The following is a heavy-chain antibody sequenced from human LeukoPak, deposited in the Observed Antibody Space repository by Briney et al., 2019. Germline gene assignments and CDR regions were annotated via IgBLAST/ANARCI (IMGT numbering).Heavy chain of an antibody. CDR2: ISAYNGNT. V-gene: IGHV1-18*01. CDR1: GYTFTSYG. J-gene: IGHJ4*02. D-gene: IGHD3-3*01. Sequence: ASVKVSCKASGYTFTSYGISWVRQAPGQGLEWMGWISAYNGNTNYAQKFQGRVTMTEDTSTDTAYMELSSLRSEDTAVYYCATVSAVGLANYDFWSGPFDYWGQGTLVTVSS. CDR3: ATVSAVGLANYDFWSGPFDY.